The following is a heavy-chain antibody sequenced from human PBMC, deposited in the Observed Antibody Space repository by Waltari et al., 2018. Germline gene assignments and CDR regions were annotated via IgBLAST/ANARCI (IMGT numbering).Heavy chain of an antibody. V-gene: IGHV1-2*02. D-gene: IGHD3-3*01. CDR1: GYTFTDNY. J-gene: IGHJ6*03. Sequence: QAQLVQSGAEVKTPGSSVKVSCKASGYTFTDNYIHWVRQAPGQGLEWMGWINPNNGGTNYAQKFQGRVTMTRDTSISTAFMDLSRLKSDDTAVYFCARGDPSVYYTSHMDVWGKGTTVTVTS. CDR2: INPNNGGT. CDR3: ARGDPSVYYTSHMDV.